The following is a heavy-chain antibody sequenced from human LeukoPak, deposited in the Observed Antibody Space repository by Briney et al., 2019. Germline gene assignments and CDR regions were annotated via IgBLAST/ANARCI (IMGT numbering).Heavy chain of an antibody. CDR3: ARDGYGWNGLDY. Sequence: GGSLRLPCAASGFSFSTYWMTWVRQAPGKGLEWVANIGPDGSVKDYVDSLKDRFTISRDSAESSLYLQLNSLRAEDTAVYFCARDGYGWNGLDYWGRGTLVAVSS. CDR2: IGPDGSVK. J-gene: IGHJ4*02. V-gene: IGHV3-7*04. D-gene: IGHD2-2*03. CDR1: GFSFSTYW.